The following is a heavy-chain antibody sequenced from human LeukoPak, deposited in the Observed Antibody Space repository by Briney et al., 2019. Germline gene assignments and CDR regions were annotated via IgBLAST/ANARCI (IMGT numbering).Heavy chain of an antibody. CDR3: ATSAAGTIYFQH. D-gene: IGHD6-13*01. V-gene: IGHV1-24*01. Sequence: ASXKVSCKVSGYTLTELSMHWVRQAPGKGLEWRGGFDPEDGETIYAQKFQGRVTMTEDTSTDTAYMELSSLRSEDTAVYYCATSAAGTIYFQHWGQGTLVTVSS. CDR1: GYTLTELS. CDR2: FDPEDGET. J-gene: IGHJ1*01.